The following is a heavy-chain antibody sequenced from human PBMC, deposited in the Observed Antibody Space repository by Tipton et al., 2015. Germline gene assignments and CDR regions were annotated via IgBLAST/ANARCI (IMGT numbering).Heavy chain of an antibody. CDR2: MYSSGTT. J-gene: IGHJ4*03. Sequence: LRLSCTVSGGSVSSGYHYWSWIRQPPGKGLQWIGYMYSSGTTKNNPSLEGRVTISVDTSKNQFYLDLTSVTAADTAIYYCARFDSYYYDSNDYWGQGTTVTVSS. CDR1: GGSVSSGYHY. V-gene: IGHV4-61*01. D-gene: IGHD3-22*01. CDR3: ARFDSYYYDSNDY.